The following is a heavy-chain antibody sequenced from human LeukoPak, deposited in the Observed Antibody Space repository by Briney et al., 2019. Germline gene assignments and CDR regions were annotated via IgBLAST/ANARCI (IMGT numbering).Heavy chain of an antibody. CDR2: ISAYNGNT. CDR1: GYTFTSYG. D-gene: IGHD6-13*01. Sequence: ASVKVSCKASGYTFTSYGISWVRQAPGQGLEWMGWISAYNGNTNYAQKLQGRVTMTTDTSTSTAYMELRSLRSDDTAVYYCAREYSSSWQALADYYYYGMDVWGQGTTVTVSS. CDR3: AREYSSSWQALADYYYYGMDV. V-gene: IGHV1-18*01. J-gene: IGHJ6*02.